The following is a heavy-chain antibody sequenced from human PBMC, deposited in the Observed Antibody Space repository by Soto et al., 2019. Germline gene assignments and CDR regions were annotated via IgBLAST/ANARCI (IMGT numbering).Heavy chain of an antibody. Sequence: GGSLRLSCAASGFTFSSYGMHWVRQAPGKGLEWVAVISYDGSNKYYADSVKGRFTISRDNSKNTLYLQMNSLRAEDTAVYYCAKETLYSSGWYRPPFADYWGQGTLVTVSS. J-gene: IGHJ4*02. V-gene: IGHV3-30*18. CDR1: GFTFSSYG. D-gene: IGHD6-19*01. CDR3: AKETLYSSGWYRPPFADY. CDR2: ISYDGSNK.